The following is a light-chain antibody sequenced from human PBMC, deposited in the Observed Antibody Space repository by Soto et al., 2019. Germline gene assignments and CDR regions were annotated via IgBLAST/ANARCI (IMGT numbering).Light chain of an antibody. CDR2: DAS. CDR3: HQYAVSPLT. CDR1: QSVGRNY. V-gene: IGKV3-20*01. Sequence: EIVLTQSPGTLSLSPGESATLSCRASQSVGRNYLAWFQHKPDQAPRLLIYDASNRATGVPDRFSGSVSGTDFTLSVTRLEPEDFAVYYWHQYAVSPLTCGGGTTVEIK. J-gene: IGKJ4*01.